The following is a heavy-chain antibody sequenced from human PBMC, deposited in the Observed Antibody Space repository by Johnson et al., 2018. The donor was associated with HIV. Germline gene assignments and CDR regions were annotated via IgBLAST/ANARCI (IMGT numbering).Heavy chain of an antibody. D-gene: IGHD3-10*01. Sequence: QVQLVEFGGGVVQPGGSLRLSCVASGFAFSTYGMHWVRQAPGKGLEWVAFIRHDGNNKYYADSVKGRFTISRDNSKNTLYLQMNSLRAEDTAVYYCAKGFDELYDALGIWSKGTVVTVTS. V-gene: IGHV3-30*02. CDR3: AKGFDELYDALGI. CDR2: IRHDGNNK. J-gene: IGHJ3*02. CDR1: GFAFSTYG.